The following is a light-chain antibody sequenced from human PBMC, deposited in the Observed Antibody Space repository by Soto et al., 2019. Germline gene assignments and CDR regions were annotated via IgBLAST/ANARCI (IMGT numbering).Light chain of an antibody. V-gene: IGLV2-8*01. Sequence: QSALTQPPSASGSPGQSVTISCTGTSSDVGAYNYVSWYQQHPGKAPKLMIYDVSKRPSGVPYRFSGSKSGNAASLTVSGLQGEDEADYYCSSYTRTTTLVFGGGTKLTVL. J-gene: IGLJ2*01. CDR2: DVS. CDR3: SSYTRTTTLV. CDR1: SSDVGAYNY.